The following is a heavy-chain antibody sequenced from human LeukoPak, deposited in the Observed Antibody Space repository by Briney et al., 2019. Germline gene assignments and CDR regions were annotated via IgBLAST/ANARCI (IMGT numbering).Heavy chain of an antibody. CDR1: GFTFSSYW. D-gene: IGHD3-10*01. Sequence: PGGSLRLSCAASGFTFSSYWMSWVRQAPGKGLEWVANIKKDGSEKYYVDSVKGRFTISRDNAKTSLYLQMNSLRAEDTAVYYCARAPFVVRGVIRVYYYYYMDVWGKGTTVTVSS. CDR3: ARAPFVVRGVIRVYYYYYMDV. J-gene: IGHJ6*03. CDR2: IKKDGSEK. V-gene: IGHV3-7*01.